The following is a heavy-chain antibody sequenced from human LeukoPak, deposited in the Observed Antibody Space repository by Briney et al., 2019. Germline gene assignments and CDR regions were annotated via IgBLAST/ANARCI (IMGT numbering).Heavy chain of an antibody. D-gene: IGHD1-26*01. CDR1: GFTFSSYA. V-gene: IGHV3-23*01. Sequence: PGGSLRLSCIASGFTFSSYAMTWVRQAPGKRLECVSGISGSGGTKYSADSVKGRFTISRDNSKNTLYLQMNSLRAEDTATYCCARVIFNVWELYGVGDYWGQGTLVTVSS. CDR2: ISGSGGTK. CDR3: ARVIFNVWELYGVGDY. J-gene: IGHJ4*02.